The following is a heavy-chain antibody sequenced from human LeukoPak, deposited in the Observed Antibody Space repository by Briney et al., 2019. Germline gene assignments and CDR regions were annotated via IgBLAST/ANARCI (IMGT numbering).Heavy chain of an antibody. CDR2: ISYDGSNK. CDR1: GFTFSNYG. Sequence: GGSLRLSCAASGFTFSNYGMHWVRQAPGKGLEWVAVISYDGSNKYYADSVKGRFTISRDNSKNTLYLQMNSLRAEDTAVYYCARNYGDSIFDYWGQGTLVTVSS. D-gene: IGHD4-17*01. J-gene: IGHJ4*02. CDR3: ARNYGDSIFDY. V-gene: IGHV3-30*03.